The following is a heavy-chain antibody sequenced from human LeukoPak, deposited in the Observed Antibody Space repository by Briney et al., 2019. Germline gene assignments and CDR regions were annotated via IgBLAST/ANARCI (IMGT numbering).Heavy chain of an antibody. CDR2: ISWDGSST. CDR3: AKDMEDSTYVPWFDP. J-gene: IGHJ5*02. V-gene: IGHV3-43*01. Sequence: GGSLRLSCAASGFTFDDYNMHWVRQAPGKGLEWASLISWDGSSTYYADSVKGRLTISRDNSKNSLYLQMNSLRTEDTALYYCAKDMEDSTYVPWFDPWGQGTLVTVSS. CDR1: GFTFDDYN. D-gene: IGHD2-8*01.